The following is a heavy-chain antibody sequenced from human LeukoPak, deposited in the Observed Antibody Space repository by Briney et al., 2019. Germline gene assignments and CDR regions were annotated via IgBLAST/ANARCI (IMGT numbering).Heavy chain of an antibody. V-gene: IGHV1-69*01. Sequence: SVKVSCKASGGTFSSYAISWVRQAPGQGLEWMGGIIPIFGTANYAQKFQGRVTITADESTSTAYMELSSLRSEDTAVYYCARSEGDIVVVPAADAFDIWGQGTMVTVSS. CDR1: GGTFSSYA. CDR2: IIPIFGTA. J-gene: IGHJ3*02. D-gene: IGHD2-2*01. CDR3: ARSEGDIVVVPAADAFDI.